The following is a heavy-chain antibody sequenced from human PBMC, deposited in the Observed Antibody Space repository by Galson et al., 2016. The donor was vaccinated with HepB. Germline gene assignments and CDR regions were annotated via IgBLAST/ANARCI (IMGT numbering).Heavy chain of an antibody. J-gene: IGHJ4*02. CDR2: IWANGRQI. V-gene: IGHV3-33*01. D-gene: IGHD2-2*01. CDR3: ARDLSMYQLDF. Sequence: SLRLSCAASGFTLRSYGMHWVRQAPGKGLEWVADIWANGRQIYYADSVKGRFTVSRDTAENTFFLQMSRLRAEDTAVYYCARDLSMYQLDFRGQGTLVTVSS. CDR1: GFTLRSYG.